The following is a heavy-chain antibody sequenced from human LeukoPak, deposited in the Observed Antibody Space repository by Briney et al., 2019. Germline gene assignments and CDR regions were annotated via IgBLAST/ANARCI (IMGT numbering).Heavy chain of an antibody. CDR1: GGSFSGYY. V-gene: IGHV4-34*01. Sequence: SETLSLTCAVYGGSFSGYYWSWIRQPPGKGLEWIGEINHSGSTNYNPSLKSRVTISVDTSKNQLSLKVTSVTAADTAVYYCARAHSDFWSGYSSWFGPWGQGILVTVSS. CDR3: ARAHSDFWSGYSSWFGP. CDR2: INHSGST. D-gene: IGHD3-3*01. J-gene: IGHJ5*02.